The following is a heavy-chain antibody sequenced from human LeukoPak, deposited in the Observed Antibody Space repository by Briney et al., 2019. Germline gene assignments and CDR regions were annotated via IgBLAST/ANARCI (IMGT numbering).Heavy chain of an antibody. Sequence: ASVKVSCKASGYTFTGYYMHWVRQAPGQGLEWMGWINPNSGGTNYAQKFQGRVTMTRDTSISTAYMELSRLRSDDTAVYYCARVREDDYVWGSYRSFFYYLDYWGQGTLVTVSS. CDR1: GYTFTGYY. V-gene: IGHV1-2*02. D-gene: IGHD3-16*02. CDR3: ARVREDDYVWGSYRSFFYYLDY. J-gene: IGHJ4*02. CDR2: INPNSGGT.